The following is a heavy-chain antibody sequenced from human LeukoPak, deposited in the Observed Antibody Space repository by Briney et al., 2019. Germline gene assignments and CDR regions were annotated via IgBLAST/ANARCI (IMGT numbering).Heavy chain of an antibody. D-gene: IGHD2-15*01. V-gene: IGHV3-48*02. CDR2: ISSRSSTI. CDR1: GFTFSIYG. CDR3: ARDGGGGHCSGSDCYLDAFDI. J-gene: IGHJ3*02. Sequence: GGSLRLSCAASGFTFSIYGMNWVRQARGKGLEWVSYISSRSSTIFYADSVKGRFTISRDNAKNSLYLQMNSLRDEDTAVYFCARDGGGGHCSGSDCYLDAFDIWGQGTMVTVSS.